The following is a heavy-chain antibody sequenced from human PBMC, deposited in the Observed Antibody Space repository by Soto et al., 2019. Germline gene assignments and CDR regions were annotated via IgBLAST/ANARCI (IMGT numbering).Heavy chain of an antibody. CDR1: GYTFTSYA. D-gene: IGHD6-13*01. J-gene: IGHJ5*02. V-gene: IGHV1-3*01. CDR2: INAGNGNT. CDR3: ARVTIAAAGGWFDP. Sequence: VKVSCKASGYTFTSYAMHWVRQAPGQRLEWMGWINAGNGNTKYSQKFQGRVTITRDTSASTAYMELSSLRSEDTSVYYCARVTIAAAGGWFDPWGQGTLVTVSS.